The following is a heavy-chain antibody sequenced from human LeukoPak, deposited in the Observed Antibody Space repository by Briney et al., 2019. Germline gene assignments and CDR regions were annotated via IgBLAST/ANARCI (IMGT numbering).Heavy chain of an antibody. J-gene: IGHJ4*02. V-gene: IGHV4-4*02. CDR2: IYHSGSS. Sequence: SGTLSLTCAVSGGSISSNKWWNWVRQPPGKGLEWIGEIYHSGSSNYNPSLKSRVTISLDKSKNRFSLKLSSVTAADTAVYYCASGGDLTPLDYWGQGTLVSVSS. D-gene: IGHD3-16*01. CDR1: GGSISSNKW. CDR3: ASGGDLTPLDY.